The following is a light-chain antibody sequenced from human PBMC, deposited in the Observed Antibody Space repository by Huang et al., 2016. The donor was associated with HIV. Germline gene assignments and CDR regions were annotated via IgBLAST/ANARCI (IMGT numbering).Light chain of an antibody. CDR3: QQYDNLLRGIT. Sequence: DIQMTQSPSSLSASVGDRVTITCQASQDIVNYLNWYQQKPGKAPKLLIYDASNLETGVQSRFRGSGSGTDFTFTISSLQPEDIATYYCQQYDNLLRGITFGQGTRLEIK. V-gene: IGKV1-33*01. J-gene: IGKJ5*01. CDR2: DAS. CDR1: QDIVNY.